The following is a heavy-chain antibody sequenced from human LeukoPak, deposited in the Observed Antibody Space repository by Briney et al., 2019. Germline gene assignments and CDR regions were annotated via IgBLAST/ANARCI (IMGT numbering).Heavy chain of an antibody. CDR1: GFTFSSYW. J-gene: IGHJ3*02. CDR2: INSDGSST. D-gene: IGHD1-26*01. Sequence: GGSLRLSCAASGFTFSSYWMHWVRQAPGKGLVWVSRINSDGSSTSYADSVKGRFTISRDNAKNSLYLQMNSLRAEDTAVYYCARDSWSGSYSTAFDIWGQGTMVTVSS. V-gene: IGHV3-74*01. CDR3: ARDSWSGSYSTAFDI.